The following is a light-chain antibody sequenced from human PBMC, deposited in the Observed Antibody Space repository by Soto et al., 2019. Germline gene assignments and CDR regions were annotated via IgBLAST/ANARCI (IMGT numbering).Light chain of an antibody. Sequence: EIVLTQSPATLSLSPGERATLSCRASQSVKTFLVWYQQRPGQAPRLLIHDASSRASGIPDRFSGTGSGTDFTLTIRRLGPEDFAVYYCQQYGSSLTWTFGQGTKVDIK. J-gene: IGKJ1*01. CDR1: QSVKTF. V-gene: IGKV3-20*01. CDR2: DAS. CDR3: QQYGSSLTWT.